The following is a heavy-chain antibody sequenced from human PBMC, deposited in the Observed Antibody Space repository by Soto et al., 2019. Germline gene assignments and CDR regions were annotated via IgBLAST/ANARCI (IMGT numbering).Heavy chain of an antibody. CDR1: GGTFSSYA. CDR3: ARDAPIMRKVTIFGLVMSPPYYYYGMDV. CDR2: IIPIFGTA. J-gene: IGHJ6*02. D-gene: IGHD3-3*01. V-gene: IGHV1-69*13. Sequence: SVKVSCKASGGTFSSYAMSWVRQAPGQGLEWMGGIIPIFGTANYAQKFQGRVTITADESTSTAYMELSSLRSEDTAVYYCARDAPIMRKVTIFGLVMSPPYYYYGMDVWGQGTTVTVSS.